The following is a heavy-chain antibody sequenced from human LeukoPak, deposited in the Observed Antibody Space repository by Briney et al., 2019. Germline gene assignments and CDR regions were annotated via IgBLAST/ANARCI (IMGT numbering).Heavy chain of an antibody. V-gene: IGHV3-53*04. CDR2: IYSGGST. Sequence: GGSLRLSYAASGFSVNSNYMSWVRQAPGKGLEWVLVIYSGGSTYYADSVKGRFTISRHISKNTLYLQMNSLRAEDTAVYYCARAGPYDAFDIWGQGTMVTVSS. D-gene: IGHD1-14*01. CDR3: ARAGPYDAFDI. CDR1: GFSVNSNY. J-gene: IGHJ3*02.